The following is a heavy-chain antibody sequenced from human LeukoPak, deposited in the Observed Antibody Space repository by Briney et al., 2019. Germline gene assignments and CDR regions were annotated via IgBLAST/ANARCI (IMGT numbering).Heavy chain of an antibody. J-gene: IGHJ4*01. CDR3: VREGFYFFDF. V-gene: IGHV3-21*01. Sequence: GGSLRLSCAASGFTFSSYSMIWVRQAPGKGLEWVSSISSSSSYIYYADSVKGRFTISRDNAKDSVYLQMNSLRAEDSATYYCVREGFYFFDFWGQGTLVTVSS. CDR2: ISSSSSYI. CDR1: GFTFSSYS.